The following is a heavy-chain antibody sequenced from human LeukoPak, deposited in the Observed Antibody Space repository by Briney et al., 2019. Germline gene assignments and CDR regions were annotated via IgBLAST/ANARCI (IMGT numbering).Heavy chain of an antibody. J-gene: IGHJ5*02. CDR2: IIPIFGTA. CDR3: ARDPDPTTVTTHFGNWFDP. CDR1: GGTFSSYA. V-gene: IGHV1-69*05. Sequence: GASVKVSCKASGGTFSSYAISWVRQAPGQGLEWMGGIIPIFGTANYAQKLQGRVTMTTDTSTSTAYMELRSLRSDDTAVYYCARDPDPTTVTTHFGNWFDPWGQGTLVTVSS. D-gene: IGHD4-17*01.